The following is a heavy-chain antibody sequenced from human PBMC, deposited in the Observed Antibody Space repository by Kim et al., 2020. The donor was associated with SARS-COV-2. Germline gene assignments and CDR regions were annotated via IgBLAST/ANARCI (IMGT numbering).Heavy chain of an antibody. CDR1: GGSFRGYY. CDR3: ARNRYCGNGGCYSVFDF. V-gene: IGHV4-34*01. CDR2: INHEIDS. Sequence: SETLSLTCAVYGGSFRGYYWTWIRQPPGKGLELLGQINHEIDSNYNPSLSSRVTISIDLSKNQFSLNLRSVTAADTAVYFCARNRYCGNGGCYSVFDFWGQGGLVTVSS. D-gene: IGHD2-15*01. J-gene: IGHJ4*02.